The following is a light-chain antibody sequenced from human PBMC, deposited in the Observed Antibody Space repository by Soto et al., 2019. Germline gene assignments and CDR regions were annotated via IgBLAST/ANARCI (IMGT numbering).Light chain of an antibody. CDR3: SSYTTSSIRV. CDR1: SSNVGDYKY. V-gene: IGLV2-14*01. CDR2: EVS. Sequence: QSALTQPASVSGSPGQSITISCTGTSSNVGDYKYVPWHQQYPGKAPKVIIYEVSNRPSGVSNRFSGSKSANTASLTISGLQAEDEADYYCSSYTTSSIRVFGGGTKLTVL. J-gene: IGLJ3*02.